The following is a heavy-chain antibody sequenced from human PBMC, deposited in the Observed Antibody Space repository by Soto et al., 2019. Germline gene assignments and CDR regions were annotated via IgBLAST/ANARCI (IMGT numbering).Heavy chain of an antibody. V-gene: IGHV1-18*04. D-gene: IGHD6-19*01. CDR2: ISAYTGDT. CDR3: ARTYSSGWSLSPSDY. Sequence: QVQLVQSGAEVRKPGASVRVSCKASGYSFTSYGISWVRQAPGRGLEWMGWISAYTGDTKYTQNFQGRVTLTTDTSESTVYMDLGSLRSDDTAVYYCARTYSSGWSLSPSDYWGQGTLVTVSS. J-gene: IGHJ4*02. CDR1: GYSFTSYG.